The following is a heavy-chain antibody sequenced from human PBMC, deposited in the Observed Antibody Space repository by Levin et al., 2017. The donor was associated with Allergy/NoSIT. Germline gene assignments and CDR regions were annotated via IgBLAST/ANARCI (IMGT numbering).Heavy chain of an antibody. V-gene: IGHV1-2*02. D-gene: IGHD1-26*01. CDR2: INPNSGGT. J-gene: IGHJ3*02. CDR1: GYTFTGYN. CDR3: ATTSGTPIVFDI. Sequence: ASVKVSCKASGYTFTGYNVHWVRQAPGQGLEWMGTINPNSGGTDYAQKFQGRVTMTWDTTISTAYMQLSRLIFDDTAVYYCATTSGTPIVFDIWGQGTLVTVSS.